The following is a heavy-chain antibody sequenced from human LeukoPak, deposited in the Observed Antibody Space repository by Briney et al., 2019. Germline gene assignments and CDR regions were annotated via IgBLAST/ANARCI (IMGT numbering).Heavy chain of an antibody. CDR3: ARSGNTYYYASSGYPDY. J-gene: IGHJ4*02. V-gene: IGHV1-69*01. Sequence: VASVKVSCKASGGTFSSYAISWVRQAPGQGLEWMGGIIPIFGTANYAQKFQGRVTITADESTSTAYMELSSLRSEDTAVYYCARSGNTYYYASSGYPDYWGQGTLVTDSS. CDR2: IIPIFGTA. CDR1: GGTFSSYA. D-gene: IGHD3-22*01.